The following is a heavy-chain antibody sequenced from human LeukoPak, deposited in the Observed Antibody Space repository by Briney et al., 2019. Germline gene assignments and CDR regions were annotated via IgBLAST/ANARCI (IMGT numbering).Heavy chain of an antibody. J-gene: IGHJ4*02. CDR2: ISSSSSYI. Sequence: PGGSLRLSCAASGFTFSSYSMNWVRQAPGKGLEWVSSISSSSSYIYYADSVKGRFTISRDNAKNSLYLQMNSLRAEDTAVDYCARDLGMGVPFDYWGQGTLVTVSS. D-gene: IGHD3-3*01. CDR1: GFTFSSYS. CDR3: ARDLGMGVPFDY. V-gene: IGHV3-21*01.